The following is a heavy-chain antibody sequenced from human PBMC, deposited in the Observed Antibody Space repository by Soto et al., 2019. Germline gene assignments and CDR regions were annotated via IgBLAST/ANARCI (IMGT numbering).Heavy chain of an antibody. V-gene: IGHV4-4*07. J-gene: IGHJ4*02. CDR2: IYTSGST. D-gene: IGHD3-22*01. CDR1: GGSISGYY. CDR3: ARDTSYYDSSGYSV. Sequence: SETLSLTCTVSGGSISGYYWSWIRQPAGKGLEWIGRIYTSGSTNYNPSLKSRVTMSVDTSKNQFSLKLSSVTAADTAVYYCARDTSYYDSSGYSVWVQGTLVTVSS.